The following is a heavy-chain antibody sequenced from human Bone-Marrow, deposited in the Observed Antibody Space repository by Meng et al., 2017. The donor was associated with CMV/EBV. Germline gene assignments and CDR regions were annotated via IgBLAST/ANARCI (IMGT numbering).Heavy chain of an antibody. CDR1: GYTFTSYY. CDR3: ARDLVVVPAANNWFDP. CDR2: INPSGGST. V-gene: IGHV1-46*01. D-gene: IGHD2-2*01. Sequence: QVQLVQSGAEVKKPGASVKVSCNASGYTFTSYYMHWVRQAPGQGLEWMGIINPSGGSTSYAQKFQGRVTMTRDTSTSTVYMELSSLRSEDTAVYYCARDLVVVPAANNWFDPWGQGTLVTVSS. J-gene: IGHJ5*02.